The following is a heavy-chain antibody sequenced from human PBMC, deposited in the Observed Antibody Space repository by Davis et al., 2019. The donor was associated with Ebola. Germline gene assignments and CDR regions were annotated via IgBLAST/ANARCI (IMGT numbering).Heavy chain of an antibody. CDR3: ARSPTYYDLWSGTQSNYYYYYGMDV. V-gene: IGHV1-8*01. Sequence: ASVKVSCKASGYIFSNYDINWVRQASGQGLEWMGWVNPYSGHTGYVDKFKGRVTMTGDTSISTAYMELSRLRSDDTAVYYCARSPTYYDLWSGTQSNYYYYYGMDVWGQGTTVTVSS. D-gene: IGHD3-3*01. CDR2: VNPYSGHT. CDR1: GYIFSNYD. J-gene: IGHJ6*02.